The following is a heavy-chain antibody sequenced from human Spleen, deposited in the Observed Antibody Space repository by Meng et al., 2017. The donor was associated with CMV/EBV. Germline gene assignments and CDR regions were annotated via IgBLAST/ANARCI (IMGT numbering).Heavy chain of an antibody. CDR2: ISSGNSTI. CDR3: ARDDYCSSTSCRRDSYYYYGMDV. J-gene: IGHJ6*02. Sequence: GESLKISCAASGFTFSIYSMNWVRQAPGKGLEWVSYISSGNSTIYYADSVKGRFTISRDNAKNSLFLLMNSLRAEDTALYYCARDDYCSSTSCRRDSYYYYGMDVWGQGTTVTVSS. D-gene: IGHD2-2*01. CDR1: GFTFSIYS. V-gene: IGHV3-48*04.